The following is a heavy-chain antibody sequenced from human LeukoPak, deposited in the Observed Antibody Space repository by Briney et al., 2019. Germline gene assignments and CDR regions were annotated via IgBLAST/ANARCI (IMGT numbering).Heavy chain of an antibody. CDR3: AKERGVVVGATYH. V-gene: IGHV3-23*01. J-gene: IGHJ5*02. Sequence: GGSLRLSCAAFGFTFSSYAMSWVRQAPGKGLEWVSAISGSGGSTYYADSVKGRFTISRDNSKYTRYLQMNSLRAEDTTVYYCAKERGVVVGATYHWGQGTLVTVSS. D-gene: IGHD2-15*01. CDR1: GFTFSSYA. CDR2: ISGSGGST.